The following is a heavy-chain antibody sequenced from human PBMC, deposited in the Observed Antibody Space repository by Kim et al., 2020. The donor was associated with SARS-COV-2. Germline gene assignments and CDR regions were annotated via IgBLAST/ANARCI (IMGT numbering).Heavy chain of an antibody. J-gene: IGHJ6*01. CDR2: ISGGGGST. Sequence: GGSLRLSCAASGFTFSSYAMSWVRQAPGKGLEWVSAISGGGGSTYYADSVKGRFTISRGNSKNTLYQQMDSLRAEDTAVYYCAKDQTHYDGSGRYLRFYDYDDGMDVWGQGATVTVSS. V-gene: IGHV3-23*01. CDR3: AKDQTHYDGSGRYLRFYDYDDGMDV. CDR1: GFTFSSYA. D-gene: IGHD3-10*01.